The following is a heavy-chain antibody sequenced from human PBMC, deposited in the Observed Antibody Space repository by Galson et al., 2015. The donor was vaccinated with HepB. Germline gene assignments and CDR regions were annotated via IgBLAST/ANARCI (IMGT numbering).Heavy chain of an antibody. D-gene: IGHD6-6*01. CDR1: GFTFSRYA. J-gene: IGHJ6*04. CDR2: ISYDGSNK. V-gene: IGHV3-30*18. CDR3: AKGSPLCGMAV. Sequence: SLRLSCAASGFTFSRYAIHWVRQAPGKGLEWVADISYDGSNKYYADSVQGRFTISRDNSKNTLYLQMNSLRAEDTAMYYCAKGSPLCGMAVWGKGTTVTVSP.